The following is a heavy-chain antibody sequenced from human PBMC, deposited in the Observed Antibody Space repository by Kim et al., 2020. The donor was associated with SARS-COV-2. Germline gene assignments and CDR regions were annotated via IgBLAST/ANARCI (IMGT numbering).Heavy chain of an antibody. CDR1: GFTFSSYA. J-gene: IGHJ6*02. D-gene: IGHD2-21*01. Sequence: GGSLRLSCAASGFTFSSYAMSWVRQAPGKGLEWVSAISGSGGSTYYADSVKGRFTISRDTSKNTLYLQMNSLRAEDTAVYYCAKDSYWGGDCYYGMDVWGQGATVTVSS. V-gene: IGHV3-23*01. CDR3: AKDSYWGGDCYYGMDV. CDR2: ISGSGGST.